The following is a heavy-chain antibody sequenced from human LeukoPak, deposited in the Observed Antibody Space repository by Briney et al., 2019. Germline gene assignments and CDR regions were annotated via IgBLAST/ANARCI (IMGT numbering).Heavy chain of an antibody. CDR2: ISSSSSYM. J-gene: IGHJ4*02. D-gene: IGHD1-1*01. V-gene: IGHV3-21*04. Sequence: PGGSLRLSCAASGFTFSSYSMNWVRQAPGKGLEWVSSISSSSSYMYYADSVKGRFTVSRDNSGNTLYLQMSTLRVEDTAVYYCSAQPESQAGAMHSWGQGALVTVSS. CDR3: SAQPESQAGAMHS. CDR1: GFTFSSYS.